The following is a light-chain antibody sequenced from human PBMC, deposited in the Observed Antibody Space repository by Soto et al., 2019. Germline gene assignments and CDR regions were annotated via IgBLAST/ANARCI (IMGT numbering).Light chain of an antibody. V-gene: IGLV4-69*01. CDR2: LNSDGSH. Sequence: QAVVTQSPSASASLGASVKLTCTLSSGHSNYAIAWHQQQSEKGPRHLMKLNSDGSHSKGDGIPDRFSGSSSGAERYLTISSLQSEDEADYYCQTWGSGIVVFGGGTKLTVL. CDR3: QTWGSGIVV. CDR1: SGHSNYA. J-gene: IGLJ2*01.